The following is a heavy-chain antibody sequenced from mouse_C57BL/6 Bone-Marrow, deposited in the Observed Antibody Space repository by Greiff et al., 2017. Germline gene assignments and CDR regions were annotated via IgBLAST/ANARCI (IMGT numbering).Heavy chain of an antibody. Sequence: EVQLQQSGTVLARPGASVKMSCKTSGYTFTSYWMHWVKQRPGQGLEWIGAIYPGNSDTSYNQKFKGKAKLTAVTSASTAYMELSSLTNEDSAVXYCTTITTVVKDYWGQGTTLTVSA. CDR3: TTITTVVKDY. CDR2: IYPGNSDT. D-gene: IGHD1-1*01. J-gene: IGHJ2*01. CDR1: GYTFTSYW. V-gene: IGHV1-5*01.